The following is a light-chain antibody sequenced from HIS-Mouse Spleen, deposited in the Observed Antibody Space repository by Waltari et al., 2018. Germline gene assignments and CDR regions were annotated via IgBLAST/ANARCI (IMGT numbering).Light chain of an antibody. V-gene: IGLV2-14*03. CDR3: SSYTSSNNWV. CDR2: DVS. Sequence: QSALTQPASVSGSPGQSITISCTGTSSAVGGYHYVSWYQQHPGKAPKLMIYDVSNRPSGVSNRFSGSKSGNTASLTISGLQAEDEADYYCSSYTSSNNWVFGGGTKLTVL. J-gene: IGLJ3*02. CDR1: SSAVGGYHY.